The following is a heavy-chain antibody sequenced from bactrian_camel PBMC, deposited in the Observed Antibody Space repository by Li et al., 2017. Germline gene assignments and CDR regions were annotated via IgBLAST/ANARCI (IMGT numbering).Heavy chain of an antibody. CDR1: RVTHDIHSGYC. CDR2: IDTDGST. J-gene: IGHJ6*01. Sequence: VQLVESGGGSVQAGGSLRLSCVASRVTHDIHSGYCMGWFRQAAGKEREPVGVIDTDGSTELGDSVKGRFTISRDKDKNVVDLEMNSLKYEDTALYYCAAGLRGWGATCRRTADFHYWGQGTQVTVS. V-gene: IGHV3S67*01. CDR3: AAGLRGWGATCRRTADFHY. D-gene: IGHD5*01.